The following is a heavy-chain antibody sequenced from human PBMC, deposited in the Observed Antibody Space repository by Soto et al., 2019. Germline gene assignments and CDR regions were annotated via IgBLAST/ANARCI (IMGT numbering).Heavy chain of an antibody. CDR1: RYTVTSYA. CDR2: INAGNGNT. Sequence: ASVKIACTASRYTVTSYAMDWVRQAPGQRLEWMGWINAGNGNTKYSQKFQGRVTITRDTSASTAYMELSSLRSEDTAVYYCARGNARHYYYMDVWGKGTTVTVSS. CDR3: ARGNARHYYYMDV. V-gene: IGHV1-3*01. D-gene: IGHD2-2*01. J-gene: IGHJ6*03.